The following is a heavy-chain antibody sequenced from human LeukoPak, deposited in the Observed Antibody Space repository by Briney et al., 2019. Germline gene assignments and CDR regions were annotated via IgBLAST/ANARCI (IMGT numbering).Heavy chain of an antibody. CDR3: AALDAPTLHAAY. Sequence: PGGSLRLSCAAYGFTSSPDLMSWVRQGPGKGLEWLACIKRNGHEKYYADSVRGRFTISRDDAGNSLHLQMNSLRVEDTALYYCAALDAPTLHAAYWGQGSLVTVSS. J-gene: IGHJ4*02. D-gene: IGHD5-24*01. V-gene: IGHV3-7*01. CDR1: GFTSSPDL. CDR2: IKRNGHEK.